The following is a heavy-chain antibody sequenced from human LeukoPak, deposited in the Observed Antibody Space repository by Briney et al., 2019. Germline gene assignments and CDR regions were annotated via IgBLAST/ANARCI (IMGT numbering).Heavy chain of an antibody. CDR3: ARESILYDSSGYYPPPGAFDI. D-gene: IGHD3-22*01. J-gene: IGHJ3*02. CDR2: INPNSGGT. V-gene: IGHV1-2*02. CDR1: GYTFTGYY. Sequence: ASVKASCKASGYTFTGYYMHWVRQAPGQGLEWMGWINPNSGGTNYAQKFQGRVTMTRDTSISTAYMELSRLRSDDTAVYYCARESILYDSSGYYPPPGAFDIWGQGTMVTVSS.